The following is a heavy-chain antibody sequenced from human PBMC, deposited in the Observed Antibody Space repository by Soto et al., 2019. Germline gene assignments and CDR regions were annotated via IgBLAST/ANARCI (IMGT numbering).Heavy chain of an antibody. CDR2: ITTTSSTM. CDR1: GFIFSDYS. J-gene: IGHJ6*02. CDR3: ARDSSGRQYYGMDV. D-gene: IGHD3-22*01. V-gene: IGHV3-48*02. Sequence: HPGGSLRLSCTPSGFIFSDYSMNWVRRAPGKGLEWISYITTTSSTMYYADSVKGRFTISRDNAKNSLYLQMNSLRDEDTAVYYCARDSSGRQYYGMDVWGQGTTVTVSS.